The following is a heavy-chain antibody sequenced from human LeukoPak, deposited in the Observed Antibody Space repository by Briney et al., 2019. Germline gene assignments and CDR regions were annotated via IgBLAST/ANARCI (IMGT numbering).Heavy chain of an antibody. Sequence: GGSLTLSCAASGFSFSTYAMHWVRQAPGKGLEWVALISYDGSNKYHADSVKGRFTISRDNSKNTLYLQMNSLRDEDTAVYYCATNRGGSGTYYIDYWGQGTLVTVSS. D-gene: IGHD3-10*01. CDR3: ATNRGGSGTYYIDY. CDR2: ISYDGSNK. J-gene: IGHJ4*02. V-gene: IGHV3-30-3*01. CDR1: GFSFSTYA.